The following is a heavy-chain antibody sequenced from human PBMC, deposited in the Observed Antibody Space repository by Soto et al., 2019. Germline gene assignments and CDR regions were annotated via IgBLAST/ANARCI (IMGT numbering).Heavy chain of an antibody. D-gene: IGHD3-3*01. CDR3: AKDRDFWTDSGIDY. J-gene: IGHJ4*02. CDR1: GFTFSGYA. CDR2: LSGSGDNT. Sequence: GGSLRLSCAASGFTFSGYAMSWVRQAPGKGLEWVSTLSGSGDNTYYADSLKGRFTISRDTSKNTLYLQMNSLRAEDTAVYFCAKDRDFWTDSGIDYWGQGTLVTVSS. V-gene: IGHV3-23*01.